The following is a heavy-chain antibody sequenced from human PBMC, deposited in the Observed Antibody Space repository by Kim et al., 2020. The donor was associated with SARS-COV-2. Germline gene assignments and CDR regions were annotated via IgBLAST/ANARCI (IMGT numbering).Heavy chain of an antibody. CDR2: IKQDGSDK. CDR3: ARRNYFDS. V-gene: IGHV3-7*03. J-gene: IGHJ4*02. Sequence: GGSLRLSCAASGFTFSIYGMSWVRQAPRKGLEWVATIKQDGSDKNYVDSVKGRFTISRDNARNSLYLEMSSLRAEDTAVYYCARRNYFDSWGQGTLVTVS. CDR1: GFTFSIYG.